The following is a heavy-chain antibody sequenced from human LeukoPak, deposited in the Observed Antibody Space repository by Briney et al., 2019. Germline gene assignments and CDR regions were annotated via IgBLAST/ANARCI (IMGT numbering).Heavy chain of an antibody. Sequence: GASVKVSCKASGYTFTSYGINWVRQATGQGLEWMGWMNPNSGNTGYAQKFQGRVTMTRNTSISTAYMELSGLRSEDTAVYYCARTRYSSSFYYYYYMDVWGKGTTVTVSS. J-gene: IGHJ6*03. D-gene: IGHD6-6*01. CDR2: MNPNSGNT. V-gene: IGHV1-8*01. CDR1: GYTFTSYG. CDR3: ARTRYSSSFYYYYYMDV.